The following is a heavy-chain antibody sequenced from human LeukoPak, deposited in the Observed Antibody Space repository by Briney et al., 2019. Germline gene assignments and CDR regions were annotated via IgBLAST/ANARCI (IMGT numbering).Heavy chain of an antibody. Sequence: SETLSLTCTVSGGSISSYYWSWIRQPPGKGLEWIGNVYNTGRTNYNPSLESRVTISVDTSKNQFSLKLSSVTAADTAVYYCARRDSSSWYQEDWFDPWGQGTLVTVSS. V-gene: IGHV4-59*01. D-gene: IGHD6-13*01. CDR3: ARRDSSSWYQEDWFDP. CDR2: VYNTGRT. CDR1: GGSISSYY. J-gene: IGHJ5*02.